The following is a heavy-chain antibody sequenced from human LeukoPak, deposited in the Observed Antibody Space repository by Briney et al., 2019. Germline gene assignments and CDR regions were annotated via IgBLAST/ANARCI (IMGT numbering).Heavy chain of an antibody. CDR3: TGDGTTYYYDSSGYSALDY. J-gene: IGHJ4*02. V-gene: IGHV3-48*03. CDR2: ISSSGSTI. D-gene: IGHD3-22*01. CDR1: GFTFSSYE. Sequence: PGGSLRLSCAASGFTFSSYEMNWVRQAPGKGLEWVSYISSSGSTIYYADSVKGRFTISRDNAKNSLYLQMNSLRAEDTAVYYCTGDGTTYYYDSSGYSALDYWGQGTLVTVSS.